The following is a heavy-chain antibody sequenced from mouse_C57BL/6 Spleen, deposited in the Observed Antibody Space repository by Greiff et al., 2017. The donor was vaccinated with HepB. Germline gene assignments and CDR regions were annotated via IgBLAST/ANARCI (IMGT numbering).Heavy chain of an antibody. CDR1: GYTFTDYY. CDR3: ARHLSSDYGSSYSDY. J-gene: IGHJ2*01. D-gene: IGHD1-1*01. V-gene: IGHV1-19*01. CDR2: INPYNGGT. Sequence: EVQLQQSGPVLVKPGASVKMSCKASGYTFTDYYMNWVKQSHGKSLEWIGVINPYNGGTSYNQKFKGKATLTVDKSSSTAYMELNSLTSEDSAVYYCARHLSSDYGSSYSDYWGQGTTLTVSS.